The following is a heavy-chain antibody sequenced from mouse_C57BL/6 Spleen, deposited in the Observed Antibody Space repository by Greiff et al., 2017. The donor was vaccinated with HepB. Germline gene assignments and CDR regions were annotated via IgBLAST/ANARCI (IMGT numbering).Heavy chain of an antibody. CDR2: ISSGSSTI. J-gene: IGHJ2*01. V-gene: IGHV5-17*01. D-gene: IGHD4-1*01. CDR1: GFTFSDYG. CDR3: ARWNWDGNYFDY. Sequence: EVKLEESGGGLVKPGGSLKLSCAASGFTFSDYGMHWVRQAPEKGLEWVAYISSGSSTIYYADTVKGRFTISRDNAKNTLFLQMTSLRSEDTAMYYCARWNWDGNYFDYWGQGTTLTVSS.